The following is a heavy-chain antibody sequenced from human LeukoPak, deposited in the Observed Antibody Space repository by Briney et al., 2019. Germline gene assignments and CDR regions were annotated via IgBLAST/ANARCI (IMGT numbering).Heavy chain of an antibody. D-gene: IGHD1-1*01. CDR2: VQYSGST. Sequence: SETLSLTCTVSVGSITSYYWNWIRQPPGKGLECIGSVQYSGSTYYSPSLKSRVAMSVDTSKNQLSLNLTSVTAADTAVYYCARGTWSRALDIWGLGTMVTVSS. J-gene: IGHJ3*02. CDR3: ARGTWSRALDI. V-gene: IGHV4-59*01. CDR1: VGSITSYY.